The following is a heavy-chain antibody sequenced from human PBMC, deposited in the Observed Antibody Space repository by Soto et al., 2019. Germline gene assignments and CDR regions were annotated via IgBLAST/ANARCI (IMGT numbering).Heavy chain of an antibody. D-gene: IGHD2-15*01. CDR2: MYSSGSS. CDR1: GVSITSYK. CDR3: ATEGSAFDY. Sequence: QVQLQESGPGLVKPSETLSLTCTVSGVSITSYKWTWIRQSPVKGLEWIAYMYSSGSSSYNPCLKSRATISMDTFRNQYSLQLNSATAPYTAVYYCATEGSAFDYWGQGILVTVSS. J-gene: IGHJ4*02. V-gene: IGHV4-59*01.